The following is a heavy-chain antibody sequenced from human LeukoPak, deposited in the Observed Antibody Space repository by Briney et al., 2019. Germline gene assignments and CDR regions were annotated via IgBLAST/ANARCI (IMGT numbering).Heavy chain of an antibody. Sequence: GGSLRLSCAASGFTFSSYGMHWVRQAPGKGLEWVAVIWYDGSNKYYADSVKGRFTISRDNSKNTLYLQMNSLGAEDTAVYYCARGGDGDYGNFDYWGQGALVTVSS. CDR2: IWYDGSNK. J-gene: IGHJ4*02. CDR1: GFTFSSYG. V-gene: IGHV3-33*01. CDR3: ARGGDGDYGNFDY. D-gene: IGHD4-17*01.